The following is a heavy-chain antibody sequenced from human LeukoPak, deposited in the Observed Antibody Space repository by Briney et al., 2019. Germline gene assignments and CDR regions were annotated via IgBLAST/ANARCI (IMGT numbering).Heavy chain of an antibody. Sequence: PSETLSLTCTVSGGSISSSPYYWGWIRQPPGKGLEWIGSIYYSGTTHYNLSLESRVTISVDTSKNQFSLKLASVTAADTAIYYCARRAGAYSHPYDYWGQGTLVTVSS. CDR1: GGSISSSPYY. J-gene: IGHJ4*02. D-gene: IGHD4/OR15-4a*01. V-gene: IGHV4-39*07. CDR3: ARRAGAYSHPYDY. CDR2: IYYSGTT.